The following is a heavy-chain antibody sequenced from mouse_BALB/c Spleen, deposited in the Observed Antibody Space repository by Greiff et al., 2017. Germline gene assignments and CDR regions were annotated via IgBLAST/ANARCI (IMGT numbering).Heavy chain of an antibody. Sequence: KESGPGILQPSQTLSLTCSFSGFSLSTYGIGVGWIRQPSGKGLEWLAHIWWNDNKYYNTALKSRLTISKDTSNNQVFLKIASVDTADTATYYCARMKDYYGTTRAMDYWGQGTSVTVSS. D-gene: IGHD2-1*01. CDR3: ARMKDYYGTTRAMDY. CDR2: IWWNDNK. J-gene: IGHJ4*01. CDR1: GFSLSTYGIG. V-gene: IGHV8-11*01.